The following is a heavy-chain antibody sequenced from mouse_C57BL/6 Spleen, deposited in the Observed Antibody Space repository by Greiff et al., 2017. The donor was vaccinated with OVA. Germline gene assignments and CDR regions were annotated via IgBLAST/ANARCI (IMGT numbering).Heavy chain of an antibody. CDR1: GYSITSGYY. V-gene: IGHV3-6*01. CDR3: ARELAY. Sequence: EVQLQQSGPGLVKPSQSLSLTCSVTGYSITSGYYWNWIRQFPGNKLEWMGYISYDGSNNYNPSLKNRISITRDTSKNQFFLKLNSVTTEDTATYYCARELAYWGQGTLVTVSA. J-gene: IGHJ3*01. CDR2: ISYDGSN.